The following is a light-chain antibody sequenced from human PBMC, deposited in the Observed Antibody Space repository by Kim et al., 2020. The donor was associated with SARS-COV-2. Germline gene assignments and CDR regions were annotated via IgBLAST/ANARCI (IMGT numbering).Light chain of an antibody. Sequence: SIPISCTGTSSDVGGYNYVSWYQQHPGKAPKLMIYDVSNRPSGVSNRFSGSKSGNTASLTISGLQAEDEADYYCSSYTSSSTLYVFGTGTKVTVL. V-gene: IGLV2-14*03. CDR1: SSDVGGYNY. J-gene: IGLJ1*01. CDR2: DVS. CDR3: SSYTSSSTLYV.